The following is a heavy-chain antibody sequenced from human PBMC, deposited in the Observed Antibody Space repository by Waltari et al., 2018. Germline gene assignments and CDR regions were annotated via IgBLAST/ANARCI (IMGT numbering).Heavy chain of an antibody. CDR2: FDPEYGEA. CDR3: TRDRVGYCSGGTCYSRWFDP. V-gene: IGHV1-24*01. J-gene: IGHJ5*02. Sequence: QVQLVQSGAEVKKPGASVKVSCRVSGYSLPESAFPWVRQAPGKGLEWLGGFDPEYGEAVYAQEFQGRVTMTEDTSKDTAYMELSSLTYEDTAVYYCTRDRVGYCSGGTCYSRWFDPWGQGTLVTVSS. D-gene: IGHD2-15*01. CDR1: GYSLPESA.